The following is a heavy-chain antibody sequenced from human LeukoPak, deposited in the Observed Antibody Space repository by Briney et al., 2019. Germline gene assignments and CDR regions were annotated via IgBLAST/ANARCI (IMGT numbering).Heavy chain of an antibody. CDR1: GFTFSKYW. Sequence: GGSLRLSRAASGFTFSKYWMLWVRQAPGKGLESVSRINTDGTVTTYADSVKGRFTVSRDNADNTMFLQMNSVRDEDTAVYYCATKQWLAPPPDSWGQGTPVTVSS. V-gene: IGHV3-74*01. J-gene: IGHJ4*02. CDR3: ATKQWLAPPPDS. CDR2: INTDGTVT. D-gene: IGHD6-19*01.